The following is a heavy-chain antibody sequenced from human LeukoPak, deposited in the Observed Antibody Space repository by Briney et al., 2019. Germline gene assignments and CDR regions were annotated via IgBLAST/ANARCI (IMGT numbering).Heavy chain of an antibody. CDR1: GFAFDDYA. CDR2: ISWNSGSI. CDR3: AKDSSDAFDI. Sequence: GGSLRLSCAASGFAFDDYAMHWVRQAPGKGLEWVSGISWNSGSIGYADSVKGRFTISRDNAKNSLYLQMNSLRAEDTALYYCAKDSSDAFDIWGQGTMVTVSS. J-gene: IGHJ3*02. V-gene: IGHV3-9*01.